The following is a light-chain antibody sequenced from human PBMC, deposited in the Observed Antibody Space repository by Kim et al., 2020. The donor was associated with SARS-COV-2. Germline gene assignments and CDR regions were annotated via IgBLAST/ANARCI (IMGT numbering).Light chain of an antibody. CDR1: ELGDKY. V-gene: IGLV3-1*01. CDR3: QTWDSSTGV. Sequence: SVPPGQTATITCSGDELGDKYVYWYQKKPGQSPVLVMYQNDKRPSGIPERFSGSNSGNTATLTISETPALDEADYYCQTWDSSTGVFGGGTKLTVL. CDR2: QND. J-gene: IGLJ3*02.